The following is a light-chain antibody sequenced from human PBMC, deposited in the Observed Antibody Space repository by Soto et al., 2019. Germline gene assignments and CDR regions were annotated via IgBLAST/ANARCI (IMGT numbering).Light chain of an antibody. V-gene: IGKV2-30*01. CDR3: KQGTHWPRGT. CDR1: QSLVYSDGNTY. Sequence: DVVMTQSPLSLPVTLGQPASISCRSSQSLVYSDGNTYLNWFHQRPGQSPRRLIYKVSNRDSGVPGRFSGSGSVSDFTLKISRVEAEDVGVYYGKQGTHWPRGTFGQGTKVEIK. CDR2: KVS. J-gene: IGKJ1*01.